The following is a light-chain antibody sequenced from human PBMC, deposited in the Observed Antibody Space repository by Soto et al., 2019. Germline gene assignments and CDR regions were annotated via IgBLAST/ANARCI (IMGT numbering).Light chain of an antibody. CDR1: QSVSNK. J-gene: IGKJ5*01. CDR2: DTS. Sequence: EIVMTQSPPTLSVSPGERVTLSCRASQSVSNKLGWYHHKPGQAPTLLIYDTSTRAAGTPARFTGSGSGTDFTLTISSLQSEDFAVYYCQQYNTWRSISFGQGTRLEIK. V-gene: IGKV3-15*01. CDR3: QQYNTWRSIS.